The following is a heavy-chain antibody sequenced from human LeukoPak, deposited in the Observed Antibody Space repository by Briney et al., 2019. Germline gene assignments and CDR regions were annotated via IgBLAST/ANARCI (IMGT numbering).Heavy chain of an antibody. V-gene: IGHV3-30*01. CDR2: ISSDGTNT. J-gene: IGHJ2*01. Sequence: GGSLRLSCTASGFDFFSFAMHWVRQAPGKGLEWVAFISSDGTNTYYADSVRGRFTISRDNSKNTLYLQTNSLRGADTAVHYCAREDSPYFDLWGRGTLVTISS. CDR1: GFDFFSFA. D-gene: IGHD2-15*01. CDR3: AREDSPYFDL.